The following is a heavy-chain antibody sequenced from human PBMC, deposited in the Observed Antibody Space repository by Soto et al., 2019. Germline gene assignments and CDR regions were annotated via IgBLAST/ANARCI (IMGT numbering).Heavy chain of an antibody. J-gene: IGHJ5*02. CDR2: ISWNSGTI. CDR3: AREGGYSYGYGNWFDP. CDR1: GFTFDDHA. Sequence: PGGSLRLSCAASGFTFDDHAMHWVRQGPGKGLEWVSGISWNSGTIVYADSVKGRFTISRDNTKNSLYLQMDSLRREDTAVYYCAREGGYSYGYGNWFDPWGQGTLVTVSS. D-gene: IGHD5-18*01. V-gene: IGHV3-9*01.